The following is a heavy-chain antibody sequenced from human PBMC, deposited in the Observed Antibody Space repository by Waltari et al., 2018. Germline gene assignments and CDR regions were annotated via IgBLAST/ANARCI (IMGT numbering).Heavy chain of an antibody. CDR3: ALGRGYSYGLKGFDY. V-gene: IGHV4-34*01. J-gene: IGHJ4*02. Sequence: QVQLQQWGAGLLKPSETLSLTCAVYGGSFSGYYWSWIRQPPGKGLEWIGAINHSVSTNYNPSLKVRVTISVDSSKNHFSLMLSSVTAADTAVYYCALGRGYSYGLKGFDYWGQGTLVTVSS. D-gene: IGHD5-18*01. CDR1: GGSFSGYY. CDR2: INHSVST.